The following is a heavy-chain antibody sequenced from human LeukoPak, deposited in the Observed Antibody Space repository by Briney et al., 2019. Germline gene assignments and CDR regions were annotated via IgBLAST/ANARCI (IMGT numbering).Heavy chain of an antibody. CDR2: IYHSGST. CDR3: ARRSFYGDYVGWFDP. D-gene: IGHD4-17*01. Sequence: PSETLSLTCAVSGGSISSNNWWGWVRQPPGKGLEWIGEIYHSGSTNYNPSLKSRVAISVDKSKNQFSLKLSSVTAADTAVYYCARRSFYGDYVGWFDPWGQGTLVTVSS. V-gene: IGHV4-4*02. J-gene: IGHJ5*02. CDR1: GGSISSNNW.